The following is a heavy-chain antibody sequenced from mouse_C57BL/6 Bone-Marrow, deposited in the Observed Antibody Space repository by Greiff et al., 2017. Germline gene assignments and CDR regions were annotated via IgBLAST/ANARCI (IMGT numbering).Heavy chain of an antibody. D-gene: IGHD1-1*01. Sequence: EVNVVESGGGLVQPGGSLSLSCAASGFTFTDYYMSWVRQTPGKALEWLGFIRNKANGYTTEYSASVKGRFTISRDNSQSILYLQMNALRAEDSATYYCARYYYGSSYFDYWGQGTTLTVSS. CDR1: GFTFTDYY. CDR2: IRNKANGYTT. J-gene: IGHJ2*01. CDR3: ARYYYGSSYFDY. V-gene: IGHV7-3*01.